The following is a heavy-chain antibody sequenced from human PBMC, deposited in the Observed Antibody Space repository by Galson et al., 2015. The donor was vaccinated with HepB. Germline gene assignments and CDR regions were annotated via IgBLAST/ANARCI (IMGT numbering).Heavy chain of an antibody. CDR3: ARDLGIVVVVAAYDY. CDR1: GFTFSSYG. CDR2: IWYDGSNK. V-gene: IGHV3-33*01. D-gene: IGHD2-15*01. J-gene: IGHJ4*02. Sequence: LRLSCAASGFTFSSYGMRWVRQAPGKGLEWVAVIWYDGSNKYYADSVKGRFTISRDNSKNTLYLQMNSLRAEDTAVYYCARDLGIVVVVAAYDYWGQGTLVTVSS.